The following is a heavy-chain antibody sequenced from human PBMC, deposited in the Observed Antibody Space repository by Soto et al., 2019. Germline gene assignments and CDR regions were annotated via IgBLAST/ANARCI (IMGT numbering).Heavy chain of an antibody. CDR3: ARGQLGYYYYMDV. CDR1: GGSISSYY. V-gene: IGHV4-59*08. Sequence: SETLSLTCTVSGGSISSYYWSWIRQPPGKGLEWIGYIYYSGSTNYNPSLKSRVTISVDTSKNQFSLKLSSVTAADTAVYYCARGQLGYYYYMDVSGKATTVTGSS. J-gene: IGHJ6*03. D-gene: IGHD6-13*01. CDR2: IYYSGST.